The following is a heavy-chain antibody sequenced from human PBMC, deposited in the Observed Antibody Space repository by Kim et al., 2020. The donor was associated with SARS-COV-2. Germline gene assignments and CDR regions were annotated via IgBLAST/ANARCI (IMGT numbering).Heavy chain of an antibody. CDR1: GFTFRNYG. V-gene: IGHV3-30*18. Sequence: GGSLRLSCAASGFTFRNYGMHWVRQAPGKGLEWVAFISYDGFNEYYADSMKGRFTISRDNFKNTLYLQVNSLRDDDSAVYYCAKDSQSFYYGSGSYYDYWGQGNLVTVSS. D-gene: IGHD3-10*01. J-gene: IGHJ4*02. CDR2: ISYDGFNE. CDR3: AKDSQSFYYGSGSYYDY.